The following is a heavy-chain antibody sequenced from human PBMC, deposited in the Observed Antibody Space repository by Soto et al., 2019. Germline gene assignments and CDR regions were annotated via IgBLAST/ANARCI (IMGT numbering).Heavy chain of an antibody. D-gene: IGHD6-19*01. Sequence: SGPTLVNPTQTLTLTCTFSGFSLSTSGMCVSWIRQPPGKALEWLARIDWDDDKYYSTSLKTRLTISKDTSKNQVVLTMTNMDPVDTATYYCARIMYSSGWYPLDYWGQGTLVTVSS. CDR2: IDWDDDK. CDR1: GFSLSTSGMC. V-gene: IGHV2-70*11. J-gene: IGHJ4*02. CDR3: ARIMYSSGWYPLDY.